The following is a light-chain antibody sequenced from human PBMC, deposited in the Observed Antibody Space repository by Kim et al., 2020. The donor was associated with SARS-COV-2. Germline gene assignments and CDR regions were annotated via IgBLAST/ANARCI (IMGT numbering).Light chain of an antibody. V-gene: IGKV2-28*01. CDR1: RSLLHSHGYNY. CDR2: LGS. J-gene: IGKJ5*01. CDR3: MQALQPPS. Sequence: DIVLTQSPLSLPVTPGEPASISCRSNRSLLHSHGYNYLDWYLQKPGQSPQLLIYLGSNRASGVPDRFSGSGSGTDFTLKSRREEAEGVGVYCCMQALQPPSFGRGTRLEIK.